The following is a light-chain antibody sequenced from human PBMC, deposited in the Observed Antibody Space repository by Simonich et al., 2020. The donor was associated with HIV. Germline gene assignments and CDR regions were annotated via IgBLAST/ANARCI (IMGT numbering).Light chain of an antibody. Sequence: QSVLTQSPSASGTPGQRVTISCSGSSSNIESNYVYWYQQLPGTAPKLLIYRNTQRPSGVPDRFSGSKSGTSASLAISGLRSEDEADYYCAAWDDSLNGPVFGGGTKLTVL. CDR1: SSNIESNY. J-gene: IGLJ2*01. CDR3: AAWDDSLNGPV. CDR2: RNT. V-gene: IGLV1-47*01.